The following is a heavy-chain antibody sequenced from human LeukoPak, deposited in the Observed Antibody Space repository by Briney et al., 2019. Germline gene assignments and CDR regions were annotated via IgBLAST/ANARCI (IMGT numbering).Heavy chain of an antibody. Sequence: PSETLSLTCSVSGGSITGSSYYWGWIRQPAGKGLEWIGRIYTSGSTNYSPSLKSRVTMSVDTSKNQFSLKLTSVTAADTAVYYCARDGNTYEFEYWGQGTLVTVSS. V-gene: IGHV4-61*02. CDR3: ARDGNTYEFEY. CDR1: GGSITGSSYY. J-gene: IGHJ4*02. D-gene: IGHD5-18*01. CDR2: IYTSGST.